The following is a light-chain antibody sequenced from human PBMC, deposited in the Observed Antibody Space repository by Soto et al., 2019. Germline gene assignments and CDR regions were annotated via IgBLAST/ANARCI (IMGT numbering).Light chain of an antibody. Sequence: EIVLTQSPATLPVSRGDRASLSCRASQSVSTNLAWYQHKPGQPPRLLFYSVSARASGVPARYSVSGSETDFTLTSSSLQSEDLAVYYCQQYHSWPRTFGQGTKVE. V-gene: IGKV3-15*01. CDR2: SVS. CDR3: QQYHSWPRT. CDR1: QSVSTN. J-gene: IGKJ1*01.